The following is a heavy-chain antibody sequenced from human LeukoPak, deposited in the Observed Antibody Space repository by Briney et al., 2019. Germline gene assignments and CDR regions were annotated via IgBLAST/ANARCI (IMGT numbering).Heavy chain of an antibody. V-gene: IGHV4-61*02. CDR2: VYSSGST. CDR3: ARVTMVGGFDP. Sequence: PSETLSLTCTVSGDSINTGSYYWSWIRQSAGKGLEWIGRVYSSGSTNYNPSLKSRVTISIDTSKNEFSLRLASVTAEDTAIYYCARVTMVGGFDPWGQGTLVTVSS. CDR1: GDSINTGSYY. J-gene: IGHJ5*02. D-gene: IGHD3-10*01.